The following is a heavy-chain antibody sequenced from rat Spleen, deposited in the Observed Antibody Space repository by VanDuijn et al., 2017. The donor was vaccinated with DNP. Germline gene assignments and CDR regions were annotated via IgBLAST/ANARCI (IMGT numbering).Heavy chain of an antibody. D-gene: IGHD1-3*01. CDR3: ARPNFGSPYYFDY. J-gene: IGHJ2*01. Sequence: AASGFTFSDYNMAWVRQAPKKGLEWVAAVSSDGSSTYYRDSVKGRFTISRNNAKNTLYLQMDSLRSEDTATYYCARPNFGSPYYFDYWGQGVMVTVSS. V-gene: IGHV5-7*01. CDR2: VSSDGSST. CDR1: GFTFSDYN.